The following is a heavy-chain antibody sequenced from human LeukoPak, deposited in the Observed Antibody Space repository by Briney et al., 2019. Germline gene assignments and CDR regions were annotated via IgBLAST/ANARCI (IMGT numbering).Heavy chain of an antibody. CDR3: ARGGAYSSGWRAFDI. D-gene: IGHD6-19*01. CDR1: GYTFTGYY. CDR2: INPNSGGT. V-gene: IGHV1-2*02. J-gene: IGHJ3*02. Sequence: ASVKVSCKASGYTFTGYYMHWVRQAPGQGLEWMGWINPNSGGTNHAQKFQGRVTMTRDTSISTAYMELSRLRSDDTAVYYCARGGAYSSGWRAFDIWGQGTMVTVSS.